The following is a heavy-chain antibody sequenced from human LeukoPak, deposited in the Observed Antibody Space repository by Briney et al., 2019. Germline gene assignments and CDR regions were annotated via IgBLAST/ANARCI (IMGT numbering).Heavy chain of an antibody. CDR3: ARDHLRLGELSSPDY. J-gene: IGHJ4*02. Sequence: SVKVSCKASGYTFTSYGISWVRQAPGQGLEWMGWISAYNGNTNYAQKLQGRVTMTTDTSTSTAYMELRSLRSDDTAVYYCARDHLRLGELSSPDYWGQGTLVTVSS. CDR2: ISAYNGNT. CDR1: GYTFTSYG. V-gene: IGHV1-18*01. D-gene: IGHD3-16*02.